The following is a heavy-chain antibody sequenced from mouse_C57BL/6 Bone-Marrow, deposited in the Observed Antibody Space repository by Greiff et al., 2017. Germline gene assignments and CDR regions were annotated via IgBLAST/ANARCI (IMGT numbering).Heavy chain of an antibody. V-gene: IGHV1-69*01. Sequence: QVQLQQPGAELVLPGASVKLSCKASGYTFTRYWMHWVKQRPGQGLEWIGEIDPSDSYTNYNQKFKGKSPLTVDKSSSTAYMQLSSLTSEDSAVYYCARRGIYYDYDDAMDYWGQGTSVTVSS. CDR3: ARRGIYYDYDDAMDY. CDR2: IDPSDSYT. D-gene: IGHD2-4*01. J-gene: IGHJ4*01. CDR1: GYTFTRYW.